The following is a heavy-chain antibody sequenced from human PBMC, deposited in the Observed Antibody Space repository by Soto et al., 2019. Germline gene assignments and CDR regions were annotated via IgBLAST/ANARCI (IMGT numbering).Heavy chain of an antibody. D-gene: IGHD4-17*01. CDR2: IYPGDSDT. CDR1: GYSCSSYW. V-gene: IGHV5-51*01. J-gene: IGHJ6*02. Sequence: DSLKISCKGSGYSCSSYWIGWVRHMPCEGLEWMGIIYPGDSDTRYSPSFQGQVTISADKSISTAYLQWSSLKASDTAMYYCARGGYGYGDYKTPHFRGIEVWGHVTTVTVSS. CDR3: ARGGYGYGDYKTPHFRGIEV.